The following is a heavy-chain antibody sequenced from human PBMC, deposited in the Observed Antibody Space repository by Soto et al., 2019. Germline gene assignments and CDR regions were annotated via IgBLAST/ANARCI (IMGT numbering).Heavy chain of an antibody. CDR2: INAANGDT. CDR1: GYTFTSYG. Sequence: GXSGQVSFRASGYTFTSYGIHWLRQAPGQRLEWMGWINAANGDTKYSPKFQGRVTITRDTSASTAYMELSSLRSEDTAVYYCVRRHVSATGIDWFDPWGQGTLVTVSS. CDR3: VRRHVSATGIDWFDP. J-gene: IGHJ5*02. V-gene: IGHV1-3*01. D-gene: IGHD6-13*01.